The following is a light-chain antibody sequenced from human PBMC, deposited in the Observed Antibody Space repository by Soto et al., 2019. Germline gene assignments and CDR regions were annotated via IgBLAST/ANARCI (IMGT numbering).Light chain of an antibody. CDR2: ESS. CDR1: QNVANY. V-gene: IGKV3-11*01. Sequence: MSQSPATLSLSPGERATLSCRASQNVANYLDWYQQKPGQAPRLLIYESSNRATGIAARFSGSGSGTDFTLTISSLEPEDFAVYYCQQYYGTPITFGQGTRLEIK. CDR3: QQYYGTPIT. J-gene: IGKJ5*01.